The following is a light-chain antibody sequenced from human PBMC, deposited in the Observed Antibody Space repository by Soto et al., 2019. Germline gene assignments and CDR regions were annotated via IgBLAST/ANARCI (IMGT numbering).Light chain of an antibody. J-gene: IGKJ1*01. CDR1: QSVLYSSNNKNY. CDR2: WAS. V-gene: IGKV4-1*01. Sequence: DIVVTQSPDSLAVSLGERATINCKSSQSVLYSSNNKNYLAWYQQKPGQPPKLLIYWASTRESGVPDRFSGSWSGTDFTLTISSLQAEDVAVYYCQQYYSLWTFGQGTKVEIK. CDR3: QQYYSLWT.